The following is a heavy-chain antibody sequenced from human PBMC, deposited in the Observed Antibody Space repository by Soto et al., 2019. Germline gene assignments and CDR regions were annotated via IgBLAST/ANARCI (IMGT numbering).Heavy chain of an antibody. CDR1: GGSFSGYY. V-gene: IGHV4-34*01. CDR3: ARGLIGGAWFDP. D-gene: IGHD3-10*01. CDR2: INHSGST. Sequence: SETLSLTCAVYGGSFSGYYWSWIRQPPGKGLEWIGEINHSGSTNYNPSLKSRVTISVVTSKNQFSLKLSSVTAADTAVYYCARGLIGGAWFDPWGQGTLVTVSS. J-gene: IGHJ5*02.